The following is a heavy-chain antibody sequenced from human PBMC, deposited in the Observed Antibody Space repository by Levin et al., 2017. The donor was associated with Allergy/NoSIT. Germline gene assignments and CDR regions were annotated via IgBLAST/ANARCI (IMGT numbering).Heavy chain of an antibody. D-gene: IGHD3-9*01. V-gene: IGHV4-30-2*01. Sequence: SETLSLTCAVSGGSISSGGYSWSWIRQPPGKGLEWIGYIYHSGSTYYNPSLKSRVTISVDRSKNQFSLKLSSVTAADTAVYYCARAILYYDILTGHNWFDPWGQGTLVTVSS. J-gene: IGHJ5*02. CDR2: IYHSGST. CDR3: ARAILYYDILTGHNWFDP. CDR1: GGSISSGGYS.